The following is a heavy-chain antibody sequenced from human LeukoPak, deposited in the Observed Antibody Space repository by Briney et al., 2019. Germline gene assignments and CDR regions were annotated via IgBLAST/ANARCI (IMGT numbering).Heavy chain of an antibody. CDR2: ISGSGGST. J-gene: IGHJ4*02. D-gene: IGHD2-2*01. CDR3: AKDRVVVPASSSDY. V-gene: IGHV3-23*01. Sequence: PGGSLRLSCAASGFTFSSYGMSWVRQAPGKGLEWVSAISGSGGSTYYADSVKGRFTISRDNSKNTLYLHMNSLRAEDTAVFYCAKDRVVVPASSSDYWGQGTLVTASS. CDR1: GFTFSSYG.